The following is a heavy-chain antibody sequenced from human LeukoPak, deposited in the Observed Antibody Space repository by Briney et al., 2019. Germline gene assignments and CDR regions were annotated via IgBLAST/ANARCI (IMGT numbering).Heavy chain of an antibody. V-gene: IGHV3-21*01. CDR2: ISSGSSFI. D-gene: IGHD1-26*01. Sequence: GRSLRLSCAASGFTFSGYSMNWVRQAPGKGLEWVSSISSGSSFIYYADSVKGRFTVSRDNAKNSLYLQMNSLRAEGTAVYYCARDQGGERWFDPWGQGTLVTVSS. CDR3: ARDQGGERWFDP. J-gene: IGHJ5*02. CDR1: GFTFSGYS.